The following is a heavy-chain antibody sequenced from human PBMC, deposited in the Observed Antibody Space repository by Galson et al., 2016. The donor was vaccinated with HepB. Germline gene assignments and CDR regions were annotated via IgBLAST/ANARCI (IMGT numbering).Heavy chain of an antibody. CDR1: GFTVGNNY. CDR3: AARSTSAPR. CDR2: IYSGGAT. Sequence: SLRLSCAVSGFTVGNNYMSWVRQAPGKGLELVSLIYSGGATNYADSVKGRFTIFRDNPKNTLYLQMNSLRDEDTAVYYCAARSTSAPRWGQGTLVTVSS. V-gene: IGHV3-53*01. D-gene: IGHD2-2*01. J-gene: IGHJ4*02.